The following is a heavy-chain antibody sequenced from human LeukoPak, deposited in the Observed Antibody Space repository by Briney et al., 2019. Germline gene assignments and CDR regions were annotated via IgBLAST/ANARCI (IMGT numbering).Heavy chain of an antibody. D-gene: IGHD5-12*01. J-gene: IGHJ4*02. V-gene: IGHV3-30*18. CDR3: AKDSHQSSWWLRDGFDY. CDR1: GFTFSSYG. Sequence: GGSLRLPCAASGFTFSSYGMHWVRQAPGKGLEWVAVISYDGSNKYYADSVKGRFTISRDNSKNTLYLQMNSLRAEDTAVYYCAKDSHQSSWWLRDGFDYWGQGTLVTVSS. CDR2: ISYDGSNK.